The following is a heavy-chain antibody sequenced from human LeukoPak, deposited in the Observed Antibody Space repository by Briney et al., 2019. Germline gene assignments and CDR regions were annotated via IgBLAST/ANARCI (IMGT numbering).Heavy chain of an antibody. V-gene: IGHV1-18*01. CDR3: AREGQLGMATIPPRLFDY. CDR2: ISAYNGNT. D-gene: IGHD5-24*01. Sequence: GASVKVSCKASGYTFTSYSISWVRQAPGQGLEWMGWISAYNGNTNYAQKLQGRVTMTTDTSTSTAYMELRSLRSDDTAVYYCAREGQLGMATIPPRLFDYWGQGTLVTVSS. J-gene: IGHJ4*02. CDR1: GYTFTSYS.